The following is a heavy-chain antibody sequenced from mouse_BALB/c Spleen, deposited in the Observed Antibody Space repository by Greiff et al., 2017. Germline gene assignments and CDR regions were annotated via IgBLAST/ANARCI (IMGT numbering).Heavy chain of an antibody. J-gene: IGHJ1*01. CDR2: INPNNGGT. CDR3: ARRPRGNYPYWYFDV. Sequence: EVQLQQSGPELVKPGASVKIPCKASGYTFTDYNMDWVKQSHGKSLEWIGDINPNNGGTIYNQKFKGKATLTVDKSSSTAYMELRSLTSEDTAVYYCARRPRGNYPYWYFDVWGAGTTVTVSS. CDR1: GYTFTDYN. D-gene: IGHD2-1*01. V-gene: IGHV1-18*01.